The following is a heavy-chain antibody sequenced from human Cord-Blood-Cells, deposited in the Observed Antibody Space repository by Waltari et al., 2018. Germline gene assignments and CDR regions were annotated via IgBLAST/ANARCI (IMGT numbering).Heavy chain of an antibody. J-gene: IGHJ4*02. CDR1: GFTFSSSA. CDR3: ARDYYDFWSGYYPFDY. Sequence: QVQLVESGGGVVTPGRSLRLSCAASGFTFSSSAMHWVRQAPGKGLEWVAVISYDGSNKYYADSVKGRFTISRDNSKNTLYLQMNSLRAEDTAVYYCARDYYDFWSGYYPFDYWGQGTLVTVSS. CDR2: ISYDGSNK. D-gene: IGHD3-3*01. V-gene: IGHV3-30-3*01.